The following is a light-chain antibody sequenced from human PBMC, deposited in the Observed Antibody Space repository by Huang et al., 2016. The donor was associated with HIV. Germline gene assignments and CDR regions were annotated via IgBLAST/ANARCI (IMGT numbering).Light chain of an antibody. V-gene: IGKV1-5*03. CDR1: QSISSW. Sequence: IQMTQSPSTLSASVGDRVTITCRASQSISSWLAWYQQKPGKAPKLRSYKASSLESGVPARVSGSGSGTEFTLTISSLQPDDFATYYCQQYNSYSPPFGGGTKVEIK. CDR2: KAS. CDR3: QQYNSYSPP. J-gene: IGKJ4*01.